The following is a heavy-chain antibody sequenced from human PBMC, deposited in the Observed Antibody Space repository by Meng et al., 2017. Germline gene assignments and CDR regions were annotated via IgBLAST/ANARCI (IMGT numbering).Heavy chain of an antibody. CDR2: INPNSGGT. J-gene: IGHJ4*02. D-gene: IGHD6-25*01. CDR3: ARDEDISAAGKLFGDY. CDR1: GYTFTGYS. V-gene: IGHV1-2*06. Sequence: QGQLVQAGDEGKEPGASVKLSGKASGYTFTGYSMHWVRQAPGQGLEWMGRINPNSGGTNYAQKFQGRVTMTRDTSISTAYMELSGLRSDDTAMYYCARDEDISAAGKLFGDYWGQGTLVTVSS.